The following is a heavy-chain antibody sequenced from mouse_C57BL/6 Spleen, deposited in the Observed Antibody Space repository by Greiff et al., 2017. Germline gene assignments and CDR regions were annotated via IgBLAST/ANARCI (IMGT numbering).Heavy chain of an antibody. J-gene: IGHJ2*01. CDR1: GYTFTGYW. CDR3: AGGGGGDYFDD. Sequence: QVQLKESGAELMKPGASVKLSCKATGYTFTGYWIAGVKRRPGHGLEWIGEILPGSGSTNYNEKFKGKAPFAADTSSNTAYMQLSSLTTEDSAIYYYAGGGGGDYFDDWGQGTTLTVSS. V-gene: IGHV1-9*01. D-gene: IGHD1-1*02. CDR2: ILPGSGST.